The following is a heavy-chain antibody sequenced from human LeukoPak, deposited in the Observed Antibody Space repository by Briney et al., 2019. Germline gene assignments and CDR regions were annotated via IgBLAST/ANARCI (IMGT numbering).Heavy chain of an antibody. Sequence: ASVKVSCKASGYTFTGYYMHWVRQAPGQGLEWMGWINPNSGGTNYAQKFQGWVTMTRDTSISTAYMELSRLRSDDTAVYYRARSIAAAGTAAFQHWGQGTLVTVSS. CDR2: INPNSGGT. CDR3: ARSIAAAGTAAFQH. D-gene: IGHD6-13*01. J-gene: IGHJ1*01. V-gene: IGHV1-2*04. CDR1: GYTFTGYY.